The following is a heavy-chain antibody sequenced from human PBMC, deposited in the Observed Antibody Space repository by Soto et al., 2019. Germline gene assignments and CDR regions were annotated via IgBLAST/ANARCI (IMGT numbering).Heavy chain of an antibody. CDR1: VGTFSSHA. CDR3: ARSRVGNYYFDY. J-gene: IGHJ4*02. Sequence: QVQLVQSGAEVKKTGSSVKVSCKASVGTFSSHAISWVRLAPGQGLEWMGGIIPIFGTGTYAQKFQGRVTITADEYTSTANMELSSLRSEDTAVYYCARSRVGNYYFDYWGQGTLVTVSS. D-gene: IGHD1-26*01. V-gene: IGHV1-69*01. CDR2: IIPIFGTG.